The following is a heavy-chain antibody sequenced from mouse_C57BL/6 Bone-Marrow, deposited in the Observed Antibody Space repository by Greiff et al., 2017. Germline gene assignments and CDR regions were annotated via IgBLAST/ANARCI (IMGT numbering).Heavy chain of an antibody. Sequence: EVQLLQSGPELVKPGASVKISCKASGYSFTGYYMNWVKQSPEKSLEWIEEINPSTGGNTYHQKFKAKATLTVDKSSSTAYMQLKRLTSEDSAVYYGARPCSSLVDFDYWGQGTTLTVSS. CDR3: ARPCSSLVDFDY. J-gene: IGHJ2*01. CDR2: INPSTGGN. V-gene: IGHV1-42*01. CDR1: GYSFTGYY. D-gene: IGHD1-1*01.